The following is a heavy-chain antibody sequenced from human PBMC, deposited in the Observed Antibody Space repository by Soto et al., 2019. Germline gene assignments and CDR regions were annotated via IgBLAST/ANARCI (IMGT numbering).Heavy chain of an antibody. Sequence: ESGGGVVQPGRSLRLSCAASGFTFSSYAMHWVRQAPGKGLEWVAVISYDGSNKYYADSVKGRFTISRDNSKNTLYLQMNSLRAEDTAVYYCARRVVSGWYDYWGQGTLVTVSS. CDR3: ARRVVSGWYDY. J-gene: IGHJ4*02. CDR2: ISYDGSNK. D-gene: IGHD6-19*01. CDR1: GFTFSSYA. V-gene: IGHV3-30-3*01.